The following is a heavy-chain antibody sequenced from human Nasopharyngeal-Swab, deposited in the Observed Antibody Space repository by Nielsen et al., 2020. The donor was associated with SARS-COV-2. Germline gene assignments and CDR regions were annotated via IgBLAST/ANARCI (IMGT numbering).Heavy chain of an antibody. Sequence: ASVEVSCKASGYTFTCYAISWVRQATGQGLEWMGWMNPNSGNTGYAQKLQGRVTMTRNTSISTAYMELSSLRSEDTAVYYCAREEQLGLGVWGQGTLVTVSS. V-gene: IGHV1-8*01. CDR3: AREEQLGLGV. D-gene: IGHD6-13*01. J-gene: IGHJ4*02. CDR1: GYTFTCYA. CDR2: MNPNSGNT.